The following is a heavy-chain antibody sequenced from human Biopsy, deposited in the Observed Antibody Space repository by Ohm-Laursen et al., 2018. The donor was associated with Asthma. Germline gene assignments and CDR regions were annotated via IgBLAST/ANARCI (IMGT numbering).Heavy chain of an antibody. Sequence: SVKVSCKPSGYTFNSAGITWVRQAPGQGLEGMGWISVYNGNTKVAQKLQDRVTMITDTSTSTAYMELRSLRSDDTAVYFCARAVDYSHYYGIDVWGQGTTVTVS. D-gene: IGHD3-10*01. CDR1: GYTFNSAG. V-gene: IGHV1-18*01. CDR2: ISVYNGNT. J-gene: IGHJ6*02. CDR3: ARAVDYSHYYGIDV.